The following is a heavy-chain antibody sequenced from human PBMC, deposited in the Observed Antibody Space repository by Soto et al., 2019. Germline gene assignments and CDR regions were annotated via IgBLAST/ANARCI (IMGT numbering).Heavy chain of an antibody. CDR2: ISAYNGNT. CDR1: GYTFTSYG. Sequence: GASVKVSCKASGYTFTSYGISWVRQAPGQGLEWMGWISAYNGNTNYARKLQGRVTMTTDTSTSTAYMELRSLRSDDTAVYYCARTYYDILTGYQSIDYWGQGTLVTVSS. J-gene: IGHJ4*02. V-gene: IGHV1-18*01. CDR3: ARTYYDILTGYQSIDY. D-gene: IGHD3-9*01.